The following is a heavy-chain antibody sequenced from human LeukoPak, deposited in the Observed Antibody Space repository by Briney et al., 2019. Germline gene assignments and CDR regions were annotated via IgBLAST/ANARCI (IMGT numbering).Heavy chain of an antibody. J-gene: IGHJ3*02. D-gene: IGHD6-19*01. CDR3: ARDAREDSGPHDAFDI. V-gene: IGHV3-33*01. CDR2: IWYDGSNK. CDR1: GFTFSSYG. Sequence: PGRSLRLSCAASGFTFSSYGMHWVRQAPGKGLEWVAVIWYDGSNKYYADSVKGRFTISRDNSKNTLYLQMNSLRAEDTAVYYYARDAREDSGPHDAFDIWGQGTMVTASS.